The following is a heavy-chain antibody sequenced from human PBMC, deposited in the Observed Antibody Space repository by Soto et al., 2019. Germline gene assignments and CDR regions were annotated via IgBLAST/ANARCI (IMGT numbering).Heavy chain of an antibody. V-gene: IGHV7-4-1*01. Sequence: ASVKVSCKASGYTFTSYAMNWVRQAPGQGLEWMGWINTNTGNPTYAQGFTGRFVFSLDTSVSTAYLQICSLKAEDTAVYYCARALWGAGDPFHYYYYYMDVWGKGTTVTVSS. D-gene: IGHD1-26*01. J-gene: IGHJ6*03. CDR1: GYTFTSYA. CDR3: ARALWGAGDPFHYYYYYMDV. CDR2: INTNTGNP.